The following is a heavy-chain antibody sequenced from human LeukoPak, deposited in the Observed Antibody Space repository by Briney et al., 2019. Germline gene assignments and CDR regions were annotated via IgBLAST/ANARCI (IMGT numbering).Heavy chain of an antibody. J-gene: IGHJ6*03. CDR2: ISSSTTTI. CDR3: ARDLRGSYFWYYYYYMDV. CDR1: GFNFGSYS. D-gene: IGHD1-26*01. Sequence: GGSLRLSCAASGFNFGSYSMTWVRQAPGKGLEWVSYISSSTTTIYYADSVKGRFTISRDNAKNSLYLQMNSLRAEDTAVYYCARDLRGSYFWYYYYYMDVWGKGTTVTISS. V-gene: IGHV3-48*04.